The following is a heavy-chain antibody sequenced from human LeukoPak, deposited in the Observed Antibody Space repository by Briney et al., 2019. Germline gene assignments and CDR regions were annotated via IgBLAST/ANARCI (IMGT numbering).Heavy chain of an antibody. CDR1: RASISSSGHY. D-gene: IGHD1-1*01. Sequence: PSETLSLTCTVSRASISSSGHYWGWLRQPPGKGLEWIGTIYYSGNTFYNPSLKSRVTISVDTSKNQFSLKLSSVTAADTAVYYCARERYPIYYFDYWGQGTLVTVSS. CDR2: IYYSGNT. V-gene: IGHV4-39*07. J-gene: IGHJ4*02. CDR3: ARERYPIYYFDY.